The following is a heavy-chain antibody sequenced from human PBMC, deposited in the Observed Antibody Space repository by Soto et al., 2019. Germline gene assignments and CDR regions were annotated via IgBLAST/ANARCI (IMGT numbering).Heavy chain of an antibody. Sequence: LRLSCAASGFTFTTYAMCWVRQAPGKGLEWVSSISVSGDRTFYADSVKGRFTISRDNRRNTLHLQMNSLRAEDTAVYYCVKDGDSISSNKPLDYWGQGTLVTVSS. D-gene: IGHD2-2*01. V-gene: IGHV3-23*01. J-gene: IGHJ4*02. CDR2: ISVSGDRT. CDR1: GFTFTTYA. CDR3: VKDGDSISSNKPLDY.